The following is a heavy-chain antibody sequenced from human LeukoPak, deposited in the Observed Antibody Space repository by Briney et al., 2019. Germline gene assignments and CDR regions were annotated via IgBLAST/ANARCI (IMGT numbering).Heavy chain of an antibody. Sequence: GASVKVSCQASGYTFTNYYLNWVRQAPGQGLEWMGIINSNSGKRLYAQRFQGRVNMTRDTSTSTAFMELTNLTSEDTAVYYCARAPMDSSGYYQNFDYWAQGTLVTVSS. D-gene: IGHD3-22*01. J-gene: IGHJ4*02. CDR1: GYTFTNYY. CDR2: INSNSGKR. CDR3: ARAPMDSSGYYQNFDY. V-gene: IGHV1-46*01.